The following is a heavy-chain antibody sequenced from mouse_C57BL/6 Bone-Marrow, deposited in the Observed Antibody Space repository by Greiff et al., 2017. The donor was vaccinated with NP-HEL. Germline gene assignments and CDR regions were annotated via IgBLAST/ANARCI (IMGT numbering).Heavy chain of an antibody. CDR3: VRPSYYSSWFAY. V-gene: IGHV10-1*01. Sequence: EVMLVESGGGLVQPKGSLKLSCAASGFSFNTYAMNWVRQAPGKGLEWVARIRSKSNNYATYYADSVKDRFTISRDDSESMLYLQMNNLKTEDTAMYYCVRPSYYSSWFAYWGQGTLVTVSA. D-gene: IGHD2-12*01. CDR1: GFSFNTYA. J-gene: IGHJ3*01. CDR2: IRSKSNNYAT.